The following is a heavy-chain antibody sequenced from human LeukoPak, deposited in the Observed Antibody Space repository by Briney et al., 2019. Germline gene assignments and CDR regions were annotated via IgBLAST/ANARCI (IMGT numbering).Heavy chain of an antibody. J-gene: IGHJ4*02. Sequence: GGSLRLSCAASGFTFSSYAMSWVRQAPGKGLKWVSAISGSGGSTYYADSVKGRFTISRDNSKNTLYLQMNSLRAEDTAVYYCAQAVGGYYYDSSGYYPGYWGQGTLVTVSS. CDR3: AQAVGGYYYDSSGYYPGY. CDR1: GFTFSSYA. CDR2: ISGSGGST. D-gene: IGHD3-22*01. V-gene: IGHV3-23*01.